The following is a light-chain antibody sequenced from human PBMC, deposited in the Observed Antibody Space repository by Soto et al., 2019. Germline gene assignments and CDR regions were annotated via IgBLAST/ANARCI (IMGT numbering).Light chain of an antibody. Sequence: DIQMTQSPSSLSASVGDRVTITCRASQSISSYLNWYQQKPGKAPKLLIYAAYSLQSGVPLRFSGSGSGKEFTLTISSLQPEDFATYYCQQSYSTLTWTFGQGTKVEIK. V-gene: IGKV1-39*01. CDR3: QQSYSTLTWT. CDR1: QSISSY. J-gene: IGKJ1*01. CDR2: AAY.